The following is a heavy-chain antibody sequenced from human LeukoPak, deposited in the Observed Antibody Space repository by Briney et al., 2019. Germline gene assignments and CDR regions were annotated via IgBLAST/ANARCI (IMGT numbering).Heavy chain of an antibody. CDR1: GYTFTSYG. Sequence: GASVKVSCKASGYTFTSYGISWVRQAPGQGLEWMGWISAYNGNTNYARKLQGRVTMTTDTSTSTAYMELRSLRSDDTAEYYCAREGPRGSGSYYKGVYGMDVWGQGTTVTVSS. CDR2: ISAYNGNT. J-gene: IGHJ6*02. CDR3: AREGPRGSGSYYKGVYGMDV. V-gene: IGHV1-18*01. D-gene: IGHD3-10*01.